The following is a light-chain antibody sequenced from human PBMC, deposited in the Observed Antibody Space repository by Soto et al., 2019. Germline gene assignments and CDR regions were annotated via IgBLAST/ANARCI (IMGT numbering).Light chain of an antibody. V-gene: IGLV1-44*01. CDR2: TDY. J-gene: IGLJ3*02. Sequence: QSVLTQPPSAAGTPGQRGIISCSGSNSNIGTYTVNWYQQLPGTAPKLLIYTDYQRPSGVPDRFSGYKSGTSASLAISGLQSEDEADYYCASWDDSLSGGVFGGGTKVTVL. CDR1: NSNIGTYT. CDR3: ASWDDSLSGGV.